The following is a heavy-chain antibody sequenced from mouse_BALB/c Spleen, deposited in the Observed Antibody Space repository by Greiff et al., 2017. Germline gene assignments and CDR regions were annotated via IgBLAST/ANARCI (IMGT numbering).Heavy chain of an antibody. V-gene: IGHV5-12-1*01. J-gene: IGHJ4*01. Sequence: EVKLVESGGGLVKPGGSLKLSCAASGFAFSSYDMSWVRQTPEKRLEWVAYISSGGGSTYYPDTLKGRFTISRDNAKNTLYLQMSSLKSEDTAMYYCARPGVYYGNFYAMDYWGQGTSVTVSS. CDR3: ARPGVYYGNFYAMDY. D-gene: IGHD2-1*01. CDR1: GFAFSSYD. CDR2: ISSGGGST.